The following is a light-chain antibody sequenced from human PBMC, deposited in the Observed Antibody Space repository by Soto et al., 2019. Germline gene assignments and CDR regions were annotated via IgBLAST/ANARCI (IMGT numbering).Light chain of an antibody. Sequence: EIRITRSPASLSAPPPSTANITFSSSQTISNYLNWYQQKAGAARKLLIYCASALQSGVPSRFSGSGFGTDYTLTISSLQTAAFAVYYCQQTFRTPQTFGKGTKVDLK. J-gene: IGKJ2*01. CDR1: QTISNY. V-gene: IGKV1-39*01. CDR3: QQTFRTPQT. CDR2: CAS.